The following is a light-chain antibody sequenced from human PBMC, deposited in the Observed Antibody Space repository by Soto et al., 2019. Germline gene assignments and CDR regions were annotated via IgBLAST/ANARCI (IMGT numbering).Light chain of an antibody. CDR1: SSDVCGYSY. CDR3: SSYTSSSTTLEV. CDR2: EVS. J-gene: IGLJ1*01. Sequence: QSVLTQPASVCGSPGQSVTISCTGTSSDVCGYSYVSWYQQDPGKAPKLMIYEVSNRPSGVSNRFSGSKSGNTASLTISGLQAEDEVDYYCSSYTSSSTTLEVFGTGTKVTV. V-gene: IGLV2-14*01.